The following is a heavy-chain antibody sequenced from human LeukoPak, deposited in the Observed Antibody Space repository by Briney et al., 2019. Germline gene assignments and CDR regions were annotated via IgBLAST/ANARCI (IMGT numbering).Heavy chain of an antibody. D-gene: IGHD1-26*01. J-gene: IGHJ4*02. Sequence: SETLSLTCTVSGGSISSGSYYWGWIRQPPGKGLEWIGSIYYSGSTYYNPSLKSRVTISGDTSKNQFSLKLRSVTAADTAVYYCASGGNSGSYFEDWGQGTLVTVSS. CDR2: IYYSGST. V-gene: IGHV4-39*07. CDR3: ASGGNSGSYFED. CDR1: GGSISSGSYY.